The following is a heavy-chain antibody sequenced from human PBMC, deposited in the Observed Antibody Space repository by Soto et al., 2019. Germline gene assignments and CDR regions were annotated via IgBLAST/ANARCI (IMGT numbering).Heavy chain of an antibody. J-gene: IGHJ4*02. D-gene: IGHD6-13*01. CDR3: ARDCSAAGDPGCY. CDR1: GFTFSSYG. Sequence: QVQLVESGGGVVQPGRSLRLSCAASGFTFSSYGMHWVRQAPGKGLEWVAVIWYDGSNKYYADSVKGRFTISRDNSKNTLYLQMNSLRAEDTAVYYCARDCSAAGDPGCYWGQGTLVTVSS. CDR2: IWYDGSNK. V-gene: IGHV3-33*01.